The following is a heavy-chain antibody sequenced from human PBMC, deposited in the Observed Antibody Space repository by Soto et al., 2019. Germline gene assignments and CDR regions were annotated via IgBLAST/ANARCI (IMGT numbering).Heavy chain of an antibody. Sequence: KVSCKASGYTFTSYDINWVRQATGQGLEWMGWMNPNSGNTGYAQKFQGRVTMTRNTSISTAYMELSSLRSEDTAVYYCARTNYDFWSGYSNWFDPWGQGTLVNVSS. CDR3: ARTNYDFWSGYSNWFDP. J-gene: IGHJ5*02. V-gene: IGHV1-8*01. D-gene: IGHD3-3*01. CDR1: GYTFTSYD. CDR2: MNPNSGNT.